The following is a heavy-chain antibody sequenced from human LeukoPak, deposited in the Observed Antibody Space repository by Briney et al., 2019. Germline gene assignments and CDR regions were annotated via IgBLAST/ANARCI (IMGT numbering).Heavy chain of an antibody. D-gene: IGHD3-22*01. J-gene: IGHJ3*01. CDR2: IYPGDSDT. CDR3: ASDTTGHYFPHAFDL. CDR1: GYSFTSYW. Sequence: GESLEISCKGSGYSFTSYWIGWVRQMPGKGLEWMGIIYPGDSDTRYSPSFQGQVTISADKSISTAYLQWSSLKASDTAIYYCASDTTGHYFPHAFDLWGQGTMVTVSS. V-gene: IGHV5-51*01.